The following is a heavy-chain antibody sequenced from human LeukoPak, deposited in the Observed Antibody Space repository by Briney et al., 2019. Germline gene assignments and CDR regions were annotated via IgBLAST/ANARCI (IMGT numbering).Heavy chain of an antibody. D-gene: IGHD6-19*01. CDR3: AKGAEAGTIDY. CDR2: ISWNSGSI. Sequence: GGSLRLSCAAPGFTFDDYAMHWVRQAPGKGLEWVSGISWNSGSIGYADSVKGRFTISRDNAKNSLYLQMNSLRAEDTALYYCAKGAEAGTIDYWGQGTLVTVSS. J-gene: IGHJ4*02. V-gene: IGHV3-9*01. CDR1: GFTFDDYA.